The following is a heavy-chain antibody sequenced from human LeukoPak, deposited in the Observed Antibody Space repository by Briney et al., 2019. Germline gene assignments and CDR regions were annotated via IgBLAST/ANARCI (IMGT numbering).Heavy chain of an antibody. CDR2: INSDGSST. Sequence: GGSLRLSCAASGLSFSSYWIHWVRQAPGKGLVWVSRINSDGSSTSYADSVKGRFTISRDNAKNTLYLQMNSLRAEDTAVYYCVRESVKGAFDIWGRGTMVTVSS. V-gene: IGHV3-74*01. CDR3: VRESVKGAFDI. J-gene: IGHJ3*02. CDR1: GLSFSSYW. D-gene: IGHD4-17*01.